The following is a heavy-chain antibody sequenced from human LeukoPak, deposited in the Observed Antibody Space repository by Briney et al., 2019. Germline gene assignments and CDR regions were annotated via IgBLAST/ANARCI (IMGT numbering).Heavy chain of an antibody. V-gene: IGHV3-74*01. CDR3: AKLTGTSGPPFDY. Sequence: GGSLRLSCAASGFTFSSYWMHWVRQAPGKGLVWVSRISSDGTSTSYADSVKRRFTISRDNAKNTLYLQMNSLRAEDTAMYYCAKLTGTSGPPFDYWGQGTLATVSS. J-gene: IGHJ4*02. D-gene: IGHD1-7*01. CDR2: ISSDGTST. CDR1: GFTFSSYW.